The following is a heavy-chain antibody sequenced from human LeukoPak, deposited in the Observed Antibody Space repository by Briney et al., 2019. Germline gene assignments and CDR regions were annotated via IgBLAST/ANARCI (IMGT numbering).Heavy chain of an antibody. Sequence: ASVKVSCKASGYTFTSYGISWVRQAPGQGLEWMGWISAYNGNTNYAQKLQGRVTMITDTSTSTAYMELRSLRSDDTAVYYCASVGDSSGYLAHTEYVQHWGQGTLVTVSS. J-gene: IGHJ1*01. CDR3: ASVGDSSGYLAHTEYVQH. D-gene: IGHD3-22*01. CDR2: ISAYNGNT. V-gene: IGHV1-18*01. CDR1: GYTFTSYG.